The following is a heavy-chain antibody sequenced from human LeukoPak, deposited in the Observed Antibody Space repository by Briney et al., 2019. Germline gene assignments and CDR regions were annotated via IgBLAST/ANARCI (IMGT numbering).Heavy chain of an antibody. Sequence: RGSLRLSCAASGFTFSSYSMNWVRQAPGKGLEWVSSISSSSSYIYYADSVEGRFTISRDNAKNSLYLQMNSLRAEDTAVYYCARVGVRYSSGGTFDYWGQGTLVTVSS. D-gene: IGHD6-19*01. CDR1: GFTFSSYS. V-gene: IGHV3-21*01. J-gene: IGHJ4*02. CDR3: ARVGVRYSSGGTFDY. CDR2: ISSSSSYI.